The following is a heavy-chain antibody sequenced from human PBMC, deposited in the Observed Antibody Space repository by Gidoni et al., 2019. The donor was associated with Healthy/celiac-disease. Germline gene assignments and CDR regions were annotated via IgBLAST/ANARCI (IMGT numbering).Heavy chain of an antibody. CDR3: ARVFSSGYTYYFDY. D-gene: IGHD6-19*01. CDR2: IYYSGST. V-gene: IGHV4-39*01. J-gene: IGHJ4*02. CDR1: GGSISSSSYY. Sequence: QLQLQESGPGLVKPSETLSLTCTVSGGSISSSSYYWGWIRQPPGKGLEWIGSIYYSGSTYSNPSLKSRVTISVDTSKNQFSLKLSSVTAADTAVYYCARVFSSGYTYYFDYWGQGTLVTVSS.